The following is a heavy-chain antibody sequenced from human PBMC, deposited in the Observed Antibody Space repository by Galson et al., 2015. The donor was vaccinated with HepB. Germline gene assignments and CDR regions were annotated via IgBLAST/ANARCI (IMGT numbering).Heavy chain of an antibody. CDR1: GFTFSSYS. CDR3: ARVVSYGDYVLNDAFDI. D-gene: IGHD4-17*01. CDR2: ISSSSSYI. Sequence: SLRLSCAASGFTFSSYSMNWVRQAPGKGLEWVSSISSSSSYIYYADSVKGRFTISRDNAKNSLYLQMNSLRAEDTAVYYCARVVSYGDYVLNDAFDIWGQGTMVTVSS. V-gene: IGHV3-21*01. J-gene: IGHJ3*02.